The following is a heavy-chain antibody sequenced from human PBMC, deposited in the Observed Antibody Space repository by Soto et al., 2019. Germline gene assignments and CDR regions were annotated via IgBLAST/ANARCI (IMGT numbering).Heavy chain of an antibody. CDR1: GGSISSYY. CDR3: ARGIKYGDYSRWFDP. J-gene: IGHJ5*02. D-gene: IGHD4-17*01. V-gene: IGHV4-59*08. CDR2: IYYSGST. Sequence: NPSETLSLTCTVSGGSISSYYWSWIRQPPGKGLEWIGYIYYSGSTNYNPSLKSRVTISVDTSKNQFSLKLSSVTAADTAVYYCARGIKYGDYSRWFDPWGPGTLVTVSS.